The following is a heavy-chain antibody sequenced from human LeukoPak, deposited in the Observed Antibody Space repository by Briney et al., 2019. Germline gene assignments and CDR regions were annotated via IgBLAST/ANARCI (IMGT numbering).Heavy chain of an antibody. CDR1: GGSFSGYY. V-gene: IGHV4-59*01. CDR3: ARDPSAAYFDY. Sequence: SETLSLTCAVYGGSFSGYYWSWIRQPPGKGLEWIGYIYYSGSTNYNPSLKSRVTISVDTSKNQSSLKLSSVTAADTAVYYCARDPSAAYFDYWGQGTLVTVSS. CDR2: IYYSGST. J-gene: IGHJ4*02. D-gene: IGHD6-13*01.